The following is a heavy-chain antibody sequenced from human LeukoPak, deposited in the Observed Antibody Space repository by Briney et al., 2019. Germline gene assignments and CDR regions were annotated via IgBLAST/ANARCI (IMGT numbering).Heavy chain of an antibody. D-gene: IGHD5-24*01. V-gene: IGHV4-59*01. J-gene: IGHJ4*02. CDR1: GGSLTGYY. Sequence: PSETLSLTCTVSGGSLTGYYWSWIRQPPGKGLEWIGYIYYSGNTNYNPSLKSRVTISVDTSKNQFSLKLSSVTAADTAVYYCAREDGYRIFDYWGQGTLVTVSS. CDR3: AREDGYRIFDY. CDR2: IYYSGNT.